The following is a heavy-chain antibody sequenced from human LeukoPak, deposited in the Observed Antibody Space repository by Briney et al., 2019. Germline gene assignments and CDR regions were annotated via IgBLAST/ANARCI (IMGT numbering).Heavy chain of an antibody. D-gene: IGHD6-19*01. Sequence: PSETLSLTCTVSGGSISSYYWSWIRQPPGKGLEWLGYIYYSGSTNYNPSLKSRVTISVDTSKNQFSLKLSSVTAADTAVYYCARDLGAVADYYYGMDVWGQGTTVTVSS. CDR3: ARDLGAVADYYYGMDV. V-gene: IGHV4-59*01. J-gene: IGHJ6*02. CDR2: IYYSGST. CDR1: GGSISSYY.